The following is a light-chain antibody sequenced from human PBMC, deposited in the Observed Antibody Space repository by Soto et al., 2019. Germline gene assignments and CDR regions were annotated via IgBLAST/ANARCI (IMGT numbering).Light chain of an antibody. J-gene: IGKJ1*01. Sequence: EIVLTQSPDTLSLSPGERATLSCRASQSVSSSNLAWYQHKPGQAPRLLIYVASRRATGIPDRFSGSGSGTEFTLTITRLEPEDFAVYYCQQHGSGPWTFDQGTKVEIK. CDR2: VAS. V-gene: IGKV3-20*01. CDR1: QSVSSSN. CDR3: QQHGSGPWT.